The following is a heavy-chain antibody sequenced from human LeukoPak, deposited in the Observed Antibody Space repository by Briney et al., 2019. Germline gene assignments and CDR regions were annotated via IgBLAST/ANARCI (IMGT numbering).Heavy chain of an antibody. CDR3: ARDIELSC. Sequence: GGSLRLSCEAYGFTFSDSAMSWDRQASGRGLEWVSLISASGGNSYYADSVKGRFTVSRDSSKNTRHLQMNSLRAEDTAVYYCARDIELSCWGQGTLVTVSS. CDR1: GFTFSDSA. D-gene: IGHD1-26*01. V-gene: IGHV3-23*01. J-gene: IGHJ4*02. CDR2: ISASGGNS.